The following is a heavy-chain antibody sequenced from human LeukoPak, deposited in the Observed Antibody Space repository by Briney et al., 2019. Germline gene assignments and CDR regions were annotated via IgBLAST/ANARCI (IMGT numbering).Heavy chain of an antibody. CDR1: GFTFNYAW. J-gene: IGHJ5*02. Sequence: GGSLRLSCAASGFTFNYAWKSGVRQAPGKGLEWVGRIKNKSAGGTTDYAAPVKGRFTISRDDSKNMLYLQMNSLKTEDTGVYYCIEAAQLVLATGWFDPWGQGTLVIVSS. CDR3: IEAAQLVLATGWFDP. V-gene: IGHV3-15*01. D-gene: IGHD5-24*01. CDR2: IKNKSAGGTT.